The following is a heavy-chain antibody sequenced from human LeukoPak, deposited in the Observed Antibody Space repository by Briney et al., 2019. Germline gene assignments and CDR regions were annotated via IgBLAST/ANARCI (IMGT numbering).Heavy chain of an antibody. CDR3: AATGSETDAFDI. Sequence: ASVKVSCKASGGTFSSYAISWVRQAPGQGLEWMGRIIPILGIANYAQKFQERVSITRDMSTSTAYMELSSLGSEDTAVYYCAATGSETDAFDIWGQGTMVTVSS. J-gene: IGHJ3*02. D-gene: IGHD1-1*01. CDR2: IIPILGIA. V-gene: IGHV1-69*04. CDR1: GGTFSSYA.